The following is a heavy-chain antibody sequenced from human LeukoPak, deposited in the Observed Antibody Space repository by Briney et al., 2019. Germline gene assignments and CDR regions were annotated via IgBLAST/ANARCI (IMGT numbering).Heavy chain of an antibody. D-gene: IGHD3-9*01. CDR3: ARGFGYNYYDILTGNRGRFDP. CDR2: INHSGST. V-gene: IGHV4-34*01. CDR1: GGSFSGYY. J-gene: IGHJ5*02. Sequence: PSETLSLTCAVYGGSFSGYYWSWIRQPPGKELEWIGEINHSGSTNYNPSLKSRVTISVDTSKNQFSLKLSSVTAADTAVYYCARGFGYNYYDILTGNRGRFDPWGQGTLVTVSS.